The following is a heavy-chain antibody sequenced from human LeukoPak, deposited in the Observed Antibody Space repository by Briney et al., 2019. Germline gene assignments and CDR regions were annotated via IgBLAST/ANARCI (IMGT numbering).Heavy chain of an antibody. CDR1: GGSLSGYY. V-gene: IGHV4-34*01. Sequence: SETLSLTCAVYGGSLSGYYWSWIRQPPGKGLEWIGEINHSGRTNYNPCLKSRVTISVDTSKNQLSLKLSSMTAADTAVYYCARQWLVSPLFDYWGQGTLVTVSS. CDR2: INHSGRT. J-gene: IGHJ4*02. D-gene: IGHD6-19*01. CDR3: ARQWLVSPLFDY.